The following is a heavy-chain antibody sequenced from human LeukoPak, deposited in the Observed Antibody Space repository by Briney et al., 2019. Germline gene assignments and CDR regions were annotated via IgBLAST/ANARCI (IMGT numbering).Heavy chain of an antibody. CDR3: ARDSTLLSAVSGYYPNPFDY. Sequence: PGRSLRLSCAASGFTFSSYAMHWVRQAPGKGLEWVAVISYDGSNKYYADSVKGRFTISRDNSKNTLYLQMNSLRAEDTAVYYCARDSTLLSAVSGYYPNPFDYWGQGTLVTVSS. J-gene: IGHJ4*02. CDR2: ISYDGSNK. CDR1: GFTFSSYA. V-gene: IGHV3-30-3*01. D-gene: IGHD3-22*01.